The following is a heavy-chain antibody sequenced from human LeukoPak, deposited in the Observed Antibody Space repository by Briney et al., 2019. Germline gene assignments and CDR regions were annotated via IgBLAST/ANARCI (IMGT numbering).Heavy chain of an antibody. Sequence: SETLSLTCSVSGASISSGYYWTWIRQPPGEGLEWIAYIYYSGNTYYNPSLKSRVTMSIDTSKNQFSLKLSSVTAADTAVYYCARVKYYDLLAGVFIDYWGQGTLVTVSS. CDR3: ARVKYYDLLAGVFIDY. J-gene: IGHJ4*02. CDR2: IYYSGNT. D-gene: IGHD3-9*01. CDR1: GASISSGYY. V-gene: IGHV4-30-4*01.